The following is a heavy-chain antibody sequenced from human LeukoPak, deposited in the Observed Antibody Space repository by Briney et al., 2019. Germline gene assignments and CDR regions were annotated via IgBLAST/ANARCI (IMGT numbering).Heavy chain of an antibody. CDR2: IKQDGSEK. J-gene: IGHJ3*02. CDR1: GFTFSKYW. D-gene: IGHD6-13*01. CDR3: AREEASIAAAGWRVGAFDI. V-gene: IGHV3-7*01. Sequence: PGGSLRLSCTAFGFTFSKYWMTWVRQAPGKGLEWVANIKQDGSEKSYVDSVKGRFTISRDNAKNSLYLQMNSLRAEDTAVYYCAREEASIAAAGWRVGAFDIWGQGTMVTVSS.